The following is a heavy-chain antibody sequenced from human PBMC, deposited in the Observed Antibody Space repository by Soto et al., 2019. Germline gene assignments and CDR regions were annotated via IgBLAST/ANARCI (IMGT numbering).Heavy chain of an antibody. Sequence: KPSETLSLTCTVSGGSIRSYYWSWIRQPAGKGLEWIGRIYISGSTNYNPSLKSRVTMSVHTSKNQLSLKLSSVTAADTAVYYCARDLDYYDTSGYHGGRFDPWGQGTLVNVSS. CDR1: GGSIRSYY. CDR3: ARDLDYYDTSGYHGGRFDP. CDR2: IYISGST. V-gene: IGHV4-4*07. D-gene: IGHD3-22*01. J-gene: IGHJ5*02.